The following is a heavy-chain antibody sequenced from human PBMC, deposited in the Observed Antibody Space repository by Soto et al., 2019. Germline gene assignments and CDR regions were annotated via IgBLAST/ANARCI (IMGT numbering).Heavy chain of an antibody. CDR2: IKEDGSQK. J-gene: IGHJ3*02. V-gene: IGHV3-7*04. Sequence: GGSLRLSCAASGFTFSRYWMSWVRQAPGKGLEWVANIKEDGSQKWYVDSVKGRFTISRDNAKNSLYLQISSLRAEDTAVYYCARGDYYDSSGPFSDAFDIWGQGTMVTVS. CDR3: ARGDYYDSSGPFSDAFDI. D-gene: IGHD3-22*01. CDR1: GFTFSRYW.